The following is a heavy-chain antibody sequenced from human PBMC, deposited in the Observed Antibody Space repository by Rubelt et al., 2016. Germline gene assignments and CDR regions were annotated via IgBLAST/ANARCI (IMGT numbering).Heavy chain of an antibody. CDR3: ARALGVVVAGGLGY. Sequence: VQLLESGGGLVQPGGSLRLSCAASGFTFSSYAMSWVRQAPGKGLEWVAVISYDGSKKYYADSVKGRFTISRGNSKNTLYLQMNSLRAEDTAVYYCARALGVVVAGGLGYWGQGTLVTVSS. D-gene: IGHD2-15*01. CDR1: GFTFSSYA. CDR2: ISYDGSKK. V-gene: IGHV3-30*04. J-gene: IGHJ4*02.